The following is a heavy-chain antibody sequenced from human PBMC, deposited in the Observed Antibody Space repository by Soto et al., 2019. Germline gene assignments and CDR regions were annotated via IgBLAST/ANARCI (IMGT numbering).Heavy chain of an antibody. V-gene: IGHV4-39*01. Sequence: SETLSLTCSVSGYSINSDKYYWGWIRQPPGKGLEWIGSIYFRGNTYYNPSLQTRVTISLDKSKSQFSLKLNSVTAADSAVCFCARLEGLATISYYFDFWGQGALVTVSS. CDR3: ARLEGLATISYYFDF. CDR1: GYSINSDKYY. J-gene: IGHJ4*02. CDR2: IYFRGNT. D-gene: IGHD3-9*01.